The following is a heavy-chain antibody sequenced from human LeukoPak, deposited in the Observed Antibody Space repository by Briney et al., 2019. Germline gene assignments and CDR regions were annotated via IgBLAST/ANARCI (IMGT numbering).Heavy chain of an antibody. V-gene: IGHV1-8*01. Sequence: RASVKVSCKASGYTFTSYDINWVRQATGQGLEWMGWMNPNSGNTGYAQKFQGRVTMTRNTSISTACMELSSLRSEDTAVYYCARVPMTTVTPDFDYWGQGTLVTVSS. CDR2: MNPNSGNT. CDR1: GYTFTSYD. D-gene: IGHD4-17*01. J-gene: IGHJ4*02. CDR3: ARVPMTTVTPDFDY.